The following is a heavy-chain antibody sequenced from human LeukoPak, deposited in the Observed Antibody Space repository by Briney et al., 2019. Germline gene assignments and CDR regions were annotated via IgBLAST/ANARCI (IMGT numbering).Heavy chain of an antibody. CDR2: IFYSGST. D-gene: IGHD6-6*01. CDR3: ARGVESSSSFSPPDY. Sequence: SETLSLTCTVSGGSIRRSKSYWGWIRQPPGKGLEWIGNIFYSGSTYYNPSLKSRVTISEDTSNNLFSLKLTSVTAADTALYYCARGVESSSSFSPPDYWGQGTLVTVSS. J-gene: IGHJ4*02. CDR1: GGSIRRSKSY. V-gene: IGHV4-39*02.